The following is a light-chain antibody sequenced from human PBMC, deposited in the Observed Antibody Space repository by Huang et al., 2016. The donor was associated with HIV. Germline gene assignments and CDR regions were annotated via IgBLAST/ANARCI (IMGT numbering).Light chain of an antibody. CDR3: QQHYSSPPT. CDR1: KSLLYNSNNKNY. Sequence: DIVMNQSPDSLAVSLGERATINCKSSKSLLYNSNNKNYLAWYQQKPGQPPNLLIYWASARKSGVPDRFSGSGSETDFTLTISSLQAEDVAVYYCQQHYSSPPTFGQGTKLEIK. CDR2: WAS. V-gene: IGKV4-1*01. J-gene: IGKJ2*01.